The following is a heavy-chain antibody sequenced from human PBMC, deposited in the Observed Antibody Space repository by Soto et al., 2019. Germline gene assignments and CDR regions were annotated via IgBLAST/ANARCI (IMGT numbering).Heavy chain of an antibody. Sequence: GGSLRLSCAASGFTFSGYTMSWVRQAPRKGLEWVSAVSESGDTTFFADSVKSRFTISRDNSQNTLYLQMNSLKADDSAVYYCAREEHDSSGYYYDYWGQGTPVTVSS. V-gene: IGHV3-23*01. D-gene: IGHD3-22*01. CDR2: VSESGDTT. CDR1: GFTFSGYT. J-gene: IGHJ4*02. CDR3: AREEHDSSGYYYDY.